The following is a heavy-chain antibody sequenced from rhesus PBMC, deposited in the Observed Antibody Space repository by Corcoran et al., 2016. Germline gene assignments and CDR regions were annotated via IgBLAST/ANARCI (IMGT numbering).Heavy chain of an antibody. CDR3: TTDREVHYYYDRDEGDY. J-gene: IGHJ4*01. Sequence: VQLQESGAGLVQPGGSLRLSCAASGFTFSNSWMNWVRQAPGQGLEWGARIKRKAGCDAADYADSVKGRLTISRDDSKNTLYLQMNSLKTEDTAVYYCTTDREVHYYYDRDEGDYWGQGVLVTVSS. V-gene: IGHV3-30*02. CDR1: GFTFSNSW. D-gene: IGHD3-28*01. CDR2: IKRKAGCDAA.